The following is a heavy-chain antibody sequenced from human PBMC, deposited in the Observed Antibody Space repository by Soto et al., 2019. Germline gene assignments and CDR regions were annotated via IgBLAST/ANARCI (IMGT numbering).Heavy chain of an antibody. CDR3: ARGHPQAFDP. Sequence: QVQLVQSGAEVKKPGSSVKVSCKASGGTFSSYTISWVRQAPGQGFEWMGEIIPIFGTADYAQKFQGRVTITADNSTSTASMQLSSLRSEDTAVYYCARGHPQAFDPCGQGTLVTVSS. CDR2: IIPIFGTA. CDR1: GGTFSSYT. J-gene: IGHJ5*02. V-gene: IGHV1-69*06.